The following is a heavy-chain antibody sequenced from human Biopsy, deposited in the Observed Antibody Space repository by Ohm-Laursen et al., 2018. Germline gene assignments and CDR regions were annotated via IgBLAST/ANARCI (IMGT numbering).Heavy chain of an antibody. CDR1: GFTFDDYA. Sequence: SLRLSCAASGFTFDDYAMHWVRQVPGKGLEWVPGISCNSGDIGYADSVKGRFAISRDNARNALHLQMNSLRTEDTALYYCAKDLGLNYSDRFLFYYGMDVWGRGTTVTVSS. CDR3: AKDLGLNYSDRFLFYYGMDV. J-gene: IGHJ6*02. D-gene: IGHD4-17*01. CDR2: ISCNSGDI. V-gene: IGHV3-9*01.